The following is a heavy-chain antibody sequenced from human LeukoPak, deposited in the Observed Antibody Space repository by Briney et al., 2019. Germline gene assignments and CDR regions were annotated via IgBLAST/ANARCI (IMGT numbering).Heavy chain of an antibody. D-gene: IGHD2-8*01. J-gene: IGHJ4*02. V-gene: IGHV3-23*01. CDR2: ISDSGGST. Sequence: PGGSLRLSCAASGFTFSSYAMSWVRQAPGKGLEWVSAISDSGGSTYDADSVKGRFTISRDNSKNTLYLQMNSLRAEDTAVYYCATVTSIGRYCTNGVCSPFDYWGQGTLVTVSS. CDR1: GFTFSSYA. CDR3: ATVTSIGRYCTNGVCSPFDY.